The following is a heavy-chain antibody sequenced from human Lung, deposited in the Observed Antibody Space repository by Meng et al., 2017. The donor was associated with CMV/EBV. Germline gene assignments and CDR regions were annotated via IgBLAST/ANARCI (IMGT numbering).Heavy chain of an antibody. J-gene: IGHJ4*02. CDR3: SRGATAFGVAHYDY. V-gene: IGHV3-49*04. Sequence: GESLKISCTVSGFTFGDYAMSWVRQAPGKGLEWVGSIRSKGYGGAREYAASVKGRFSISRDDSKSIAYLHKNNLKTEDTAVYYCSRGATAFGVAHYDYWGQGTLVTVSS. CDR2: IRSKGYGGAR. D-gene: IGHD3-3*01. CDR1: GFTFGDYA.